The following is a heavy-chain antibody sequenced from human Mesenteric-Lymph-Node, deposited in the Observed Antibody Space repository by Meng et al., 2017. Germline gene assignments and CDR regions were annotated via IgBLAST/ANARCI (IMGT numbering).Heavy chain of an antibody. V-gene: IGHV4-34*01. CDR1: GGSFSGSY. J-gene: IGHJ5*02. Sequence: VPLRQRAAGLLKPSETLSLTCSCYGGSFSGSYWGWIRQPPGKGLEWIGYIYYSGSTYYNPSLRSRVAISIDTSKNQFSLKLTSVTAADTAVYFCARTNYGDYNWFDPWGQGTLVTVSS. D-gene: IGHD4-17*01. CDR2: IYYSGST. CDR3: ARTNYGDYNWFDP.